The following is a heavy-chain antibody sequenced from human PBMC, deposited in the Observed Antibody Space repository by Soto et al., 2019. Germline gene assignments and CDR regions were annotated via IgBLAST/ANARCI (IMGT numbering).Heavy chain of an antibody. V-gene: IGHV1-24*01. D-gene: IGHD3-3*01. CDR2: FDPEDGET. J-gene: IGHJ4*02. Sequence: GASVKVSCKDSGNTLTELSMHSVRQSPGKGLEWMGGFDPEDGETIYAQKFQGRVTMTEDTSTDTAYMELSSLRSEDTAVYYCATVPDLEWLSLDYWGQGTLVTVSS. CDR1: GNTLTELS. CDR3: ATVPDLEWLSLDY.